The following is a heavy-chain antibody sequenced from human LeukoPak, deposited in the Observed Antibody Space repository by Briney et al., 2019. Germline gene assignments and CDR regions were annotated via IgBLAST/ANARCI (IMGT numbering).Heavy chain of an antibody. CDR1: GGSISSYY. J-gene: IGHJ3*02. D-gene: IGHD3-16*01. Sequence: TSQTLSLTCTVSGGSISSYYWSWIRQPPGKGLEWIGYIYYSGSTNYNPSLKSRVTISIDTSKNQFSLKLNSVTAADTAVFYCAREPITSGGNDAFDIWGQGTMVTVSS. V-gene: IGHV4-59*08. CDR2: IYYSGST. CDR3: AREPITSGGNDAFDI.